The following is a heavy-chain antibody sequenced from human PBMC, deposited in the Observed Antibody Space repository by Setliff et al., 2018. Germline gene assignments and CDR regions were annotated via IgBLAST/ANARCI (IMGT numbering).Heavy chain of an antibody. D-gene: IGHD3-10*01. J-gene: IGHJ4*02. CDR1: GDSMSFSY. Sequence: SETLSLTCSVSGDSMSFSYWSWIRQPPGKGLEWIGYIYYSGSTDSHPSLKSRVSISIDTSKNQFSLNVRSVTAADTAIYYCAKGRGEMDSWGQGILGTVSS. CDR2: IYYSGST. CDR3: AKGRGEMDS. V-gene: IGHV4-59*01.